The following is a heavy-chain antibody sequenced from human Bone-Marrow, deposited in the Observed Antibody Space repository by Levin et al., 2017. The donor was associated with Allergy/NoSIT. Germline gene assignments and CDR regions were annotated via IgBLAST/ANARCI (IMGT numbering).Heavy chain of an antibody. CDR1: GFLFSSFG. J-gene: IGHJ4*02. D-gene: IGHD3-22*01. CDR3: AKDSYYDSSGSLDY. V-gene: IGHV3-30*18. Sequence: GGSLRLSCAASGFLFSSFGMHWVRRAPGKGLEWVAVISSDVNKKYYADSVKGRFTISRDSSNNTLYLQMDSLRADDTAVYYCAKDSYYDSSGSLDYWGQGTLVGVSS. CDR2: ISSDVNKK.